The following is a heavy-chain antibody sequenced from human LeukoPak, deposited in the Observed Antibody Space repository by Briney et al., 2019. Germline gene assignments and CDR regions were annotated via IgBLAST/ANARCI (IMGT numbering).Heavy chain of an antibody. V-gene: IGHV6-1*01. Sequence: SQTLSLTCAISGDCVSSNSAAWNWIRQSPSRGLEWLGRTYYRSKWYNDYAVSVKSRITINPDTSKNQFSLQLNSVTPEDTAVYYCARGGDPYSSSWDNWFDPWGQGTLVTVSS. D-gene: IGHD6-13*01. CDR1: GDCVSSNSAA. CDR2: TYYRSKWYN. J-gene: IGHJ5*02. CDR3: ARGGDPYSSSWDNWFDP.